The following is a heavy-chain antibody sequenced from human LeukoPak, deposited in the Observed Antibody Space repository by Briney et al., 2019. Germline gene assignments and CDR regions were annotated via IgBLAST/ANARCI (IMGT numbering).Heavy chain of an antibody. CDR2: ISGTGGST. D-gene: IGHD3-10*01. Sequence: GGSLRLSCAASGFTFRNYGMSWVRQAPGKGLEWVSSISGTGGSTYYAEGRFTISRDNSKNTLYLQMNSLRAEDTAVYYCAKEIFTYYYDSGSYLNLALDSWGQGTLVTVSS. J-gene: IGHJ4*02. V-gene: IGHV3-23*01. CDR1: GFTFRNYG. CDR3: AKEIFTYYYDSGSYLNLALDS.